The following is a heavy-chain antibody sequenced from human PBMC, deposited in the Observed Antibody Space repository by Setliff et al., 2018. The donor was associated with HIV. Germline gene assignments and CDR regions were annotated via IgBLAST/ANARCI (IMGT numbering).Heavy chain of an antibody. CDR1: GGTFSSYA. CDR3: ARSPPAKHHFDY. CDR2: IIPIFGTA. Sequence: SVKVSCKASGGTFSSYAISWVRQAPGQGLEWMGGIIPIFGTANYAQKFQGRVTITADESTSTAYMELSSLRSEDTAVYYCARSPPAKHHFDYWGQGTPVTVSS. J-gene: IGHJ4*02. V-gene: IGHV1-69*13.